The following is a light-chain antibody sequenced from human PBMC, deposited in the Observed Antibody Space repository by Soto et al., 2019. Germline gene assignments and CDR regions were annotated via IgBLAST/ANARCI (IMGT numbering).Light chain of an antibody. J-gene: IGKJ4*01. V-gene: IGKV3-20*01. Sequence: EPVLTQSPGTLSLSPEERATLSCRASQSISSGYLAWYQQRPGQAPRLLISGAYHRATGIPDRFSGSGSGTDVTLTLSRLEPEDCEVYYCQQYGGSPLVTFGGGTQVEIK. CDR1: QSISSGY. CDR2: GAY. CDR3: QQYGGSPLVT.